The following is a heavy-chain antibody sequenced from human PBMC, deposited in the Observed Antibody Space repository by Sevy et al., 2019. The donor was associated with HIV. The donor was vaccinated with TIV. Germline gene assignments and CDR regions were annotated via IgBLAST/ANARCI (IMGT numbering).Heavy chain of an antibody. CDR2: IQYDGSNK. CDR3: VKEGGGEGGDH. J-gene: IGHJ4*02. V-gene: IGHV3-30*02. Sequence: GGSLRLSCAASGFSFSSYGMHWVRQAPGKGLEWMSYIQYDGSNKDYADSVKGRFTISRDNSKNTLYLQMNSLRVEDTAVFYCVKEGGGEGGDHWGQGTLVPVSS. CDR1: GFSFSSYG. D-gene: IGHD2-21*01.